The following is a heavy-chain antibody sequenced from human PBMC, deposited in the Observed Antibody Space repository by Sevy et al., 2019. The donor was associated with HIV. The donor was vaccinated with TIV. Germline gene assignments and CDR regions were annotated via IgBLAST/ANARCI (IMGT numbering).Heavy chain of an antibody. V-gene: IGHV6-1*01. J-gene: IGHJ3*02. CDR2: TYYRSNWKN. Sequence: SQTLSLTCAISGDSVSSYSAAWNWIRQSPSRGLEWLGRTYYRSNWKNDYPVSVKSRITINADTSKNQSSLQLNSVTPEDTAVYYCARDRRFLYSGSYYVDDVFDIWGQGTMVTVSS. CDR1: GDSVSSYSAA. CDR3: ARDRRFLYSGSYYVDDVFDI. D-gene: IGHD3-10*01.